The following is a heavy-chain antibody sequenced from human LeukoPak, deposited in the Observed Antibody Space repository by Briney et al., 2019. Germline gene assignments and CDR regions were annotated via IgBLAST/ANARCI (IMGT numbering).Heavy chain of an antibody. CDR2: INPSSGSA. CDR3: ARGRDSSYHYDSSGYLDAFDI. CDR1: GYTLSSYY. V-gene: IGHV1-46*01. Sequence: ASVRVSCKASGYTLSSYYMQWMRQAPGQGLEWVGIINPSSGSASYTQKLQGRVTMTTDTSTSTIYMGLSSLRSEDTAVYYCARGRDSSYHYDSSGYLDAFDIWGQGAMVTVSS. J-gene: IGHJ3*02. D-gene: IGHD3-22*01.